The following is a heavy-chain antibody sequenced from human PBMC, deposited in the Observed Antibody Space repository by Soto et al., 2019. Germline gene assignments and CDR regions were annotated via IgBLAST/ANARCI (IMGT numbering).Heavy chain of an antibody. CDR1: GYSFTSYW. CDR2: IYPGDSDT. CDR3: ARLESHGSGSYYIRNYYYYGMDV. D-gene: IGHD3-10*01. J-gene: IGHJ6*02. V-gene: IGHV5-51*01. Sequence: PGESLKISCKGSGYSFTSYWIGWVRQMPGKGLEWMGIIYPGDSDTRYSPSFQGQVTISADKSISTAYLQWSSLKASDTAMYYCARLESHGSGSYYIRNYYYYGMDVWGQGTTVTVSS.